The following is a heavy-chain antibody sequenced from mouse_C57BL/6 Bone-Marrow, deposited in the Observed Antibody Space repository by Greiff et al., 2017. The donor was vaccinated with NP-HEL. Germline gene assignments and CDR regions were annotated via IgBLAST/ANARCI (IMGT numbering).Heavy chain of an antibody. D-gene: IGHD1-1*01. CDR1: GFNIKDDY. CDR3: TPTVVAPYAMDY. Sequence: EVKLMESGAELVRPGASVKLSCTASGFNIKDDYMHWVKQRPEQGLEWIGWIDPENGDTEYASKFQGKATITADTSSNTAYLQLSSLTSEDTAVYYCTPTVVAPYAMDYWGQGTSVTVSS. V-gene: IGHV14-4*01. CDR2: IDPENGDT. J-gene: IGHJ4*01.